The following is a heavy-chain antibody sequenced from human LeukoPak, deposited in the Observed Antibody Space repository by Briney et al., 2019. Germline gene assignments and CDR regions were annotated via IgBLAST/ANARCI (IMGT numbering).Heavy chain of an antibody. CDR3: AGRSGPDDY. CDR2: ISSSSGTI. V-gene: IGHV3-48*01. Sequence: GGSLRLFCAACGLTFSNYSMNWVRQARGKGLKWVSYISSSSGTINYADSVKGRFTISRDNAKSSLYLQMNSLRVEDTAVYYCAGRSGPDDYWGQGTLVTVSS. D-gene: IGHD2-15*01. J-gene: IGHJ4*02. CDR1: GLTFSNYS.